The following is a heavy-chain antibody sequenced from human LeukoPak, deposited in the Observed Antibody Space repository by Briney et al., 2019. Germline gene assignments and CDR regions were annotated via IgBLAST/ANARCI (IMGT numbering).Heavy chain of an antibody. J-gene: IGHJ4*02. V-gene: IGHV1-2*02. CDR2: INPNSGGT. Sequence: ASVKVSCKVSGSIFIIDGISWVRQAPGQGLEWMGWINPNSGGTNYAQKFQGRVTMTRDTSISTAYMELSRLRSDDTAVYYCARDPTPYYYDSSGYFLDYWGQGTLVTVSS. D-gene: IGHD3-22*01. CDR1: GSIFIIDG. CDR3: ARDPTPYYYDSSGYFLDY.